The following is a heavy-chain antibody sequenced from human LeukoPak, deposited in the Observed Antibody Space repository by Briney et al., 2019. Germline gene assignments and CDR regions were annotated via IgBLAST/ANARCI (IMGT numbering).Heavy chain of an antibody. D-gene: IGHD5-18*01. J-gene: IGHJ4*02. V-gene: IGHV4-34*01. CDR3: ARGGYSYGSPHFDY. Sequence: SETLSLTCAVYGGSFSGYCWSWIRQPPGKGLEWIGEINHSGSTNYNPSPKSRVTISVDTSKNQSSLKLSSVTAEDTAVYYCARGGYSYGSPHFDYWGQGTLVTVPS. CDR2: INHSGST. CDR1: GGSFSGYC.